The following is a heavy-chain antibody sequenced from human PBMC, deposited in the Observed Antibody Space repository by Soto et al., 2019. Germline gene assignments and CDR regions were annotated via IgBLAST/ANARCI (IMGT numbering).Heavy chain of an antibody. Sequence: QVQLVESGGGVVQPGRSLRLSCAASGFTFSSYGMHWVRQAPGKGLEWVAVISYDGSNKYYADSVKGRFTISRDNSKNTLYLQMNSLRAEDTAVYYCAKDRRTGTIFDYWGHGTLVTVSS. V-gene: IGHV3-30*18. D-gene: IGHD1-7*01. CDR3: AKDRRTGTIFDY. J-gene: IGHJ4*01. CDR1: GFTFSSYG. CDR2: ISYDGSNK.